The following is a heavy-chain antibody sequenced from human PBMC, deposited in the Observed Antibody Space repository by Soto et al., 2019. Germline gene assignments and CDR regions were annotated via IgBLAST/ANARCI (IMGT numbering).Heavy chain of an antibody. CDR3: AKEDVGGYYYSGL. V-gene: IGHV3-30*18. J-gene: IGHJ4*02. CDR2: ISYHGSNE. CDR1: GFTFSRYD. Sequence: GGSLNLSCAFSGFTFSRYDMHWVRQAPGKGLEGVAHISYHGSNEHYVDSVKGRLTISRDNSKNTLYLQMNSLRAEDTAVYYCAKEDVGGYYYSGLWGRGTLVTVSS. D-gene: IGHD1-26*01.